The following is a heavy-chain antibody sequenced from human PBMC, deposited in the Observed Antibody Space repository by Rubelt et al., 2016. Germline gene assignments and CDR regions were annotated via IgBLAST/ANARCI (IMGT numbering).Heavy chain of an antibody. Sequence: QMQLQQWGAGLLKPSETLSLTCAVYAGSFSGYYWSWIRQPPGKGLEWIGEINHSGSTDYNPSLKSRVTISVDTPKNQFSLKLTFVTAADTAVYFCARRAIYVIFGVVTPGCFDYWGQGTLVTVSS. CDR1: AGSFSGYY. CDR3: ARRAIYVIFGVVTPGCFDY. CDR2: INHSGST. D-gene: IGHD3-3*01. J-gene: IGHJ4*02. V-gene: IGHV4-34*01.